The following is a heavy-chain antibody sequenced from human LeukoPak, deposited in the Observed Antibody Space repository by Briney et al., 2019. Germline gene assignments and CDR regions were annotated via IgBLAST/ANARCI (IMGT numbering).Heavy chain of an antibody. Sequence: PSETLSLTCAVYGGSFSDYYWSWLRQPPGKGLEWIAEINHSGTTNYSPSLKSRVTISVDTSKNQFSLKLNSVTAADTAVYYCARHGVATWLDPWGQGTLVTVSP. CDR3: ARHGVATWLDP. D-gene: IGHD2-15*01. CDR2: INHSGTT. V-gene: IGHV4-34*01. J-gene: IGHJ5*02. CDR1: GGSFSDYY.